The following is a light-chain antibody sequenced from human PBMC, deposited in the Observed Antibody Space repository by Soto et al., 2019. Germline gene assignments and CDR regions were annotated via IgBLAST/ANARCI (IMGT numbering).Light chain of an antibody. CDR2: GAS. Sequence: EGVMTQSPGTLSLSPGERATLSCRASQSVSSFLAWYHQIPGQAPRLLIYGASTRATGVPARFSGSGSGTEFTLTISSLQSEDSAVYYCQHYNNWPPWAFGQGTKSGNQT. J-gene: IGKJ1*01. V-gene: IGKV3D-15*01. CDR3: QHYNNWPPWA. CDR1: QSVSSF.